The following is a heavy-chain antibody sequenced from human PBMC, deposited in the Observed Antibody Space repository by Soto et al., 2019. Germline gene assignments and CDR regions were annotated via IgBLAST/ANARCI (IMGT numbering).Heavy chain of an antibody. D-gene: IGHD4-4*01. CDR1: GYSFRSYF. J-gene: IGHJ4*02. V-gene: IGHV1-46*01. Sequence: QVQLVQSGAEVKKPGASVKVSCKASGYSFRSYFIHWIRQGPGQGLEWMGIFNPSFGSSTYAQKFQGRVTFSSDTPTSTAYMDLSGLNSEDTAVYYCAREEGRTTVMTPRFDHWGQGALVTVAS. CDR2: FNPSFGSS. CDR3: AREEGRTTVMTPRFDH.